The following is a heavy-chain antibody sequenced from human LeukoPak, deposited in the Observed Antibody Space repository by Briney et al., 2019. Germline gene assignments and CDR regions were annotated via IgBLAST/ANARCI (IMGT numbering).Heavy chain of an antibody. CDR3: APMGLVRGEKPPVNY. V-gene: IGHV3-23*01. CDR2: ISGSGGST. J-gene: IGHJ4*02. D-gene: IGHD6-13*01. CDR1: GFTFSSYA. Sequence: PGGSLRLSCAASGFTFSSYAMSWVRQAPGKGLEWVSAISGSGGSTYYADSVKGRFTISRDNSKNTLYLQMNSLRAEDTAVYYCAPMGLVRGEKPPVNYWVQGTLVTVSS.